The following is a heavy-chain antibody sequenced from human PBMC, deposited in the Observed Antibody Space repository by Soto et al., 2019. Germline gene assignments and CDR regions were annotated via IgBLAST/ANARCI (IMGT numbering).Heavy chain of an antibody. CDR2: IDPSDSYT. D-gene: IGHD3-3*01. Sequence: AESLKQSLLGSACGFTSYWISCVRHMPAKGLEWMGRIDPSDSYTNYSPSFQGHVTISADKAISTAYLQWSSLKASDTAMYYCASLNDFWSGSLPENYYGMDVWGQGTTVTVSS. CDR3: ASLNDFWSGSLPENYYGMDV. V-gene: IGHV5-10-1*01. J-gene: IGHJ6*01. CDR1: ACGFTSYW.